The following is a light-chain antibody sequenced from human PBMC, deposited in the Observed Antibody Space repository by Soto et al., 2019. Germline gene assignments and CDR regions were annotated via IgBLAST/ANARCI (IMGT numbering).Light chain of an antibody. J-gene: IGKJ1*01. CDR3: QQTYSDMWT. CDR2: AAS. Sequence: DIQMTQSPSSLSASVGDRVTIVCRASQSIGNYLNWYQLKPGAAPKFLVYAASSLQSGVPARFSGGGSGTVFTLTISSLQPEDFATCYCQQTYSDMWTFGQGTRVDIK. CDR1: QSIGNY. V-gene: IGKV1-39*01.